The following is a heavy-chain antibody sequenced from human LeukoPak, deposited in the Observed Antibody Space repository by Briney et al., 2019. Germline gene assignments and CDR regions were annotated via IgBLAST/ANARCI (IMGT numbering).Heavy chain of an antibody. CDR3: ARAMVRGVIIMSFDY. D-gene: IGHD3-10*01. Sequence: AASVKVSCKASGYTFTSYGISWVRQAPGQGLEWMGWISAYNGNTNYAQKLQGRVTMTTDTSTSTAYMELRSLRSDDTAVYYCARAMVRGVIIMSFDYWGQGTLVTVSS. J-gene: IGHJ4*02. CDR2: ISAYNGNT. CDR1: GYTFTSYG. V-gene: IGHV1-18*01.